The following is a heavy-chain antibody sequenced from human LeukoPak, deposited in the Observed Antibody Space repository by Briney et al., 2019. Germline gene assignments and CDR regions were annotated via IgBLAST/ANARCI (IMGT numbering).Heavy chain of an antibody. J-gene: IGHJ5*02. CDR3: AKDARRGPHWFDA. Sequence: SGGSLRLSCAASGFTLSNYPMSWVRQAPGKGLMWVSSISGHGGTTHYADSVKGRFTISRDNSKNTLYLQMNSLRAEDTAVYYCAKDARRGPHWFDAWGQGSLVTVSS. CDR1: GFTLSNYP. V-gene: IGHV3-23*01. CDR2: ISGHGGTT.